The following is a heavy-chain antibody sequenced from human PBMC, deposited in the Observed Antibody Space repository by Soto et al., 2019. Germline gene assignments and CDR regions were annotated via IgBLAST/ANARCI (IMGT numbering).Heavy chain of an antibody. D-gene: IGHD3-10*01. Sequence: QVQLVQSGAEVKKPGASVKVSCKTSGYTFTSYGISWVRQAPGQGLEWMGWISAYNGNTNYAQNLQGRVSMTTDTSTSTAYMELRSLSSDDTAVYYCARVHYRSGSYYPNDYWGQGTLVTVSS. CDR1: GYTFTSYG. CDR3: ARVHYRSGSYYPNDY. CDR2: ISAYNGNT. J-gene: IGHJ4*02. V-gene: IGHV1-18*01.